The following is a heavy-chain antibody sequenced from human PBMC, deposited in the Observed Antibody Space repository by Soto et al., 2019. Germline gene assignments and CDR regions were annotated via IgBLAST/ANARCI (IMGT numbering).Heavy chain of an antibody. J-gene: IGHJ6*02. Sequence: QVQLVQSGAEVKKPGSSVKVSCKASGGTFSSYAISWVRQAPGQGLEWMGGIIPIFGTANYAQKFHGRVTITADKSTNTDYMELSSLRSEDTAVYYCASERDSSDYYYDGMDVWGQGTTVTVSS. V-gene: IGHV1-69*06. CDR2: IIPIFGTA. CDR3: ASERDSSDYYYDGMDV. D-gene: IGHD2-15*01. CDR1: GGTFSSYA.